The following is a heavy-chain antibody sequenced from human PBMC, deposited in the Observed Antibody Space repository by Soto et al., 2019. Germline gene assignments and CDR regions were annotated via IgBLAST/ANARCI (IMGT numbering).Heavy chain of an antibody. Sequence: QVQLVQSGAEVKKPGSSVKVSCKASGGTFSSYAISWVRQAPGQGLEWMGGIIPIFGTANYAQKFQGRVTITADESTSEAYMELSSLRSEDTAVYYCARAGYCSGGSCPDYYYGMDVWGQGTTVTVSS. CDR3: ARAGYCSGGSCPDYYYGMDV. J-gene: IGHJ6*02. D-gene: IGHD2-15*01. CDR2: IIPIFGTA. V-gene: IGHV1-69*01. CDR1: GGTFSSYA.